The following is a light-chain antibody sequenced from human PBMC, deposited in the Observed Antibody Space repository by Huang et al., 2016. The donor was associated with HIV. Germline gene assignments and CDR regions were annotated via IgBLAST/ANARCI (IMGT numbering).Light chain of an antibody. CDR3: QQLHSYPIT. CDR1: QDIGTS. V-gene: IGKV1-13*02. J-gene: IGKJ5*01. CDR2: GAS. Sequence: AVHLTQSPSSLSASVGDTVIISCRASQDIGTSLAWYQHKKGKAPTLLISGASSLQAGVPSRFSGDSAGTYVTLFINDLQTEDFATYYCQQLHSYPITFGQGTRLDIK.